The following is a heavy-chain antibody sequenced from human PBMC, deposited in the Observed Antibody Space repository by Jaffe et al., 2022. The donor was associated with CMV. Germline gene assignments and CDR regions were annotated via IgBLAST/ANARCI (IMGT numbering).Heavy chain of an antibody. CDR2: IWYDGTNK. D-gene: IGHD1-1*01. CDR3: VRSEQTFNFHYYAMDV. Sequence: QVQLVESGGDVVQPGRSLRLSCVASGFTFSSSAMHWVRQAPGKGLESVAVIWYDGTNKYYGDSVKGRFTVSRDNSKNTLYLQMDSLRADDTAVYYCVRSEQTFNFHYYAMDVWGQGTTVTVSS. CDR1: GFTFSSSA. J-gene: IGHJ6*02. V-gene: IGHV3-33*01.